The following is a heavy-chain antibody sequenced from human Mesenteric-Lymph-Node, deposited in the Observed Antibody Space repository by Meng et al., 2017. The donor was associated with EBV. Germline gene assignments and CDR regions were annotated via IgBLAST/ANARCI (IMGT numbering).Heavy chain of an antibody. CDR3: ARVTVTGGYYFDY. Sequence: QGQLQESGPGLGKPSGTLSLTCAVSGGSIRSSNWWSWVRQPPGKGLEWIGEIYHSGRTSYNPSLKSRVSLSVEKSKNHFSLNLSSVTAADTAVYYCARVTVTGGYYFDYWGQGSLVTVSS. V-gene: IGHV4-4*02. CDR2: IYHSGRT. D-gene: IGHD4-17*01. CDR1: GGSIRSSNW. J-gene: IGHJ4*02.